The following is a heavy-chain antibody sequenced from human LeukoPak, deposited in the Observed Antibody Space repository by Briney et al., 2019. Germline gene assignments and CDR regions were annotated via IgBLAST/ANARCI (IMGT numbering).Heavy chain of an antibody. CDR1: GFAFSSYA. CDR3: ARAMSIAARLQTIFDY. V-gene: IGHV4-38-2*01. J-gene: IGHJ4*02. CDR2: FYHGGST. D-gene: IGHD6-6*01. Sequence: PGGSLRLSCVASGFAFSSYAMNWVRQAPGKGLEWIGTFYHGGSTYYNPSLKSRVTISVDTSKNQFSLNLTSVTAADTAVYYCARAMSIAARLQTIFDYWGQGTLVTVSS.